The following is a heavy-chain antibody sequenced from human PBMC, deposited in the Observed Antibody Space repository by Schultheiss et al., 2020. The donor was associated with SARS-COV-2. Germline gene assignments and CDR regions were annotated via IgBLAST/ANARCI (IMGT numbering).Heavy chain of an antibody. CDR3: AKDPYYDILTGYSY. CDR2: VTGSGGST. V-gene: IGHV3-23*01. D-gene: IGHD3-9*01. J-gene: IGHJ4*02. CDR1: GFTFSSYA. Sequence: GESLKISCAASGFTFSSYAMSWVRQAPGKGLEWVSGVTGSGGSTYYADSVKGRFTISRDNSKNTLYLQMNSLRAEDTAVYYCAKDPYYDILTGYSYWGQGTLVTVSS.